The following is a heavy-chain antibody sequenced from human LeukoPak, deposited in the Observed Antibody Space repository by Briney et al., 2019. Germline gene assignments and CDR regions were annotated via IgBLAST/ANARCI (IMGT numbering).Heavy chain of an antibody. J-gene: IGHJ4*02. CDR3: ARVTGYMTEDHFDY. D-gene: IGHD6-13*01. V-gene: IGHV4-59*01. CDR2: IYYSGST. CDR1: GGSISSYY. Sequence: PSETLSLTCTVSGGSISSYYWSWIRQPPGKGLEWIGYIYYSGSTNYNPSLKSRVTMSVDTSNNHFSLRLSSVTAADTAVYYCARVTGYMTEDHFDYWGQGTLITVSS.